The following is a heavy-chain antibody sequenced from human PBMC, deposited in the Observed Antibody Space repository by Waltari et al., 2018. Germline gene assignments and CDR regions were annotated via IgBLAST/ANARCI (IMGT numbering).Heavy chain of an antibody. Sequence: QVQLVQSGAEVKKPGSSVTVSCKASGGTFSSYAISWVRQAPGQGLEWMGGIIPNLGTANYRQKCQGRGTITADESTSTAYMELSSLRSEDTAVYYCARDQHIVVVIAIREYYYGMDVWGQGTTVTVSS. J-gene: IGHJ6*02. CDR2: IIPNLGTA. CDR1: GGTFSSYA. V-gene: IGHV1-69*13. CDR3: ARDQHIVVVIAIREYYYGMDV. D-gene: IGHD2-21*01.